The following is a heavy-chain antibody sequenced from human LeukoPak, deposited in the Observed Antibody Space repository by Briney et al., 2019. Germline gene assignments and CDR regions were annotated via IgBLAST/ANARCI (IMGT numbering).Heavy chain of an antibody. J-gene: IGHJ4*02. Sequence: ASVRVSSTPSVYTFTSYYMQWGRPAPGQGGGWMGIINPSRASTSYAQTFQGRVTMTRDTSTSTVYMALSSLTSEDTAVYYCARDDSSGYVVYWGQGTLVTVSS. D-gene: IGHD3-22*01. V-gene: IGHV1-46*01. CDR1: VYTFTSYY. CDR3: ARDDSSGYVVY. CDR2: INPSRAST.